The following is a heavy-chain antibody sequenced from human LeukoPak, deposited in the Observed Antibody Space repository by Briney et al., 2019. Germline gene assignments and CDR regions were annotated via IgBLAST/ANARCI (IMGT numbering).Heavy chain of an antibody. CDR2: IYIGGST. Sequence: GGSLRFSCAASGFTVSSNYMSWVRQAPGKGREWVSVIYIGGSTYYADSVKGRFTISRDNSKNTLYLQMNSLRAEDTAVYYCARGDVLLWFGELTFDYWGQGTLVTVSS. CDR3: ARGDVLLWFGELTFDY. D-gene: IGHD3-10*01. CDR1: GFTVSSNY. V-gene: IGHV3-53*01. J-gene: IGHJ4*02.